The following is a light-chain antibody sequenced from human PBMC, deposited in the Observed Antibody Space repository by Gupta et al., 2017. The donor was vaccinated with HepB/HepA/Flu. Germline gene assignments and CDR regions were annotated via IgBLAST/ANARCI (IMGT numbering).Light chain of an antibody. CDR1: QGISSY. V-gene: IGKV1-39*01. CDR3: QHSYCPPCT. Sequence: KMPTSPSSLSAPVGDRVTSTCRGSQGISSYLYWYQKKPGKAPQLLIYAASSLQSGVPTRFSGSGSGTDFTLTISSVEAEDVGTYYCQHSYCPPCTFGQGTKLEIK. CDR2: AAS. J-gene: IGKJ2*02.